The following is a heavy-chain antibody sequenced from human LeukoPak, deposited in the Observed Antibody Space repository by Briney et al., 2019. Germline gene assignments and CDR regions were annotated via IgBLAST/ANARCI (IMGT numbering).Heavy chain of an antibody. V-gene: IGHV3-74*01. CDR1: GFTFSSYW. J-gene: IGHJ4*02. Sequence: GGSLRLSCAASGFTFSSYWMHWVRQAPGKGLVWVSHINSDGSSTNYADSVKGRFTISRDNAKNTMYLQMNSLRAEDTAVYYCAREGGGNSFAYWGQGTLVSVSS. CDR3: AREGGGNSFAY. D-gene: IGHD5-18*01. CDR2: INSDGSST.